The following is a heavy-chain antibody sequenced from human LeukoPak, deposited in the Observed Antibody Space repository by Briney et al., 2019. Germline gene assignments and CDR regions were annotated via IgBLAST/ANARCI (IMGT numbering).Heavy chain of an antibody. CDR2: IYASGST. CDR3: AGTRRYCSGGSCYNWFDP. J-gene: IGHJ5*02. D-gene: IGHD2-15*01. V-gene: IGHV4-61*02. CDR1: GGSISSDIFY. Sequence: SETLSLTCTVSGGSISSDIFYWSWIRQPAGKGLEWIGRIYASGSTTYNSSLKSQVAISIDTSKNQFSLQLTSVTAADTAVYYCAGTRRYCSGGSCYNWFDPWGQGTLVTVSS.